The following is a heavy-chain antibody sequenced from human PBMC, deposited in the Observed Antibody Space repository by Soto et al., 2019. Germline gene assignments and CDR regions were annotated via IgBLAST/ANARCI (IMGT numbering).Heavy chain of an antibody. Sequence: ASVEVTCKASGYTFTGYFMRWVRQAPGQGLEWMGWINPYSGGADYAQSFQGRVTMTRDTSISTVYMELSRLRFDDTAVYYCARVIRGAYYNSPLDTWGQGTVVTVSS. CDR2: INPYSGGA. CDR3: ARVIRGAYYNSPLDT. J-gene: IGHJ5*02. V-gene: IGHV1-2*02. D-gene: IGHD3-10*01. CDR1: GYTFTGYF.